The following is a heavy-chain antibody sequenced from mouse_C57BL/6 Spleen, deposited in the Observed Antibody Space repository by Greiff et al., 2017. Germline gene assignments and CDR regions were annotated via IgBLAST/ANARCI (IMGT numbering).Heavy chain of an antibody. CDR3: AVSNDEAMDY. D-gene: IGHD2-12*01. Sequence: QVQLQQSGAELARPGASVKMSCKASGYTFTSYTMHWVKQRPGQGLEWIGYINPSSGYTKYNQKFKDKATLTADKSSSTAYMTLSSLTSEDAAVYYCAVSNDEAMDYWGQGTSVTVSS. CDR1: GYTFTSYT. V-gene: IGHV1-4*01. J-gene: IGHJ4*01. CDR2: INPSSGYT.